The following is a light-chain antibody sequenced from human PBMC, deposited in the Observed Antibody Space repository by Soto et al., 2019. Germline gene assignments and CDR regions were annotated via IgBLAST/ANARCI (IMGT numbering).Light chain of an antibody. V-gene: IGLV2-8*01. CDR3: SSYAGGGYV. Sequence: QSALTQPPSASGSPGQSVTISCTGTSRDVGGHNYVSWYQQHPGKAPKFMIDEVTKRPSGVPDRFSGSKSGNTASLTVSGLQAEDEADYYCSSYAGGGYVFGTGTKLTVL. CDR1: SRDVGGHNY. J-gene: IGLJ1*01. CDR2: EVT.